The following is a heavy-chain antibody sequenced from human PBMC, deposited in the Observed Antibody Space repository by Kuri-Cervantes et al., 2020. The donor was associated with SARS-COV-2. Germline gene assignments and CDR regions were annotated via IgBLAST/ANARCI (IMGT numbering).Heavy chain of an antibody. J-gene: IGHJ3*02. D-gene: IGHD3-10*01. V-gene: IGHV3-64D*08. Sequence: GESLKISCSASGFSFSSYAMHWVRQPPGKGLEYVSAISSNGGSTYYADSVKGRFTISRDNSKSTLYLQMSSLRAEDTAVYYCVKDPKGFGVSLLAAAFDIWGQGTMVTVSS. CDR1: GFSFSSYA. CDR2: ISSNGGST. CDR3: VKDPKGFGVSLLAAAFDI.